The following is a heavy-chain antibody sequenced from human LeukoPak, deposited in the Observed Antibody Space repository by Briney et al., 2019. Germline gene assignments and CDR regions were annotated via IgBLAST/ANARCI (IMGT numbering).Heavy chain of an antibody. CDR2: LYSDGRT. Sequence: GGSLRLSCAASGFTVNSNDMNWVRQAPGKGLEWVSVLYSDGRTYYADSVKGRFTISRDTSKNTLYLQVNSLRAEDTAVYYCARGGGYSPIDYWGQGTLVTVSS. J-gene: IGHJ4*02. V-gene: IGHV3-53*01. CDR3: ARGGGYSPIDY. D-gene: IGHD2-15*01. CDR1: GFTVNSND.